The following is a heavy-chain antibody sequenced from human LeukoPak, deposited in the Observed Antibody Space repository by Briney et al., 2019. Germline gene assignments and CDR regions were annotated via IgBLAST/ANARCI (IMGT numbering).Heavy chain of an antibody. CDR2: IYYSGST. D-gene: IGHD3-22*01. V-gene: IGHV4-39*01. Sequence: SETLSLTCTVSGGSISSSSYYWGWIRQPPGKGLEWIGSIYYSGSTYYNPSLKSRVTISVDTSKNQFSLKLSSVTAADTAVYYCARHGVSTDYYDSSGYYFSGRPIDYWGQGTLVTVPS. CDR1: GGSISSSSYY. CDR3: ARHGVSTDYYDSSGYYFSGRPIDY. J-gene: IGHJ4*02.